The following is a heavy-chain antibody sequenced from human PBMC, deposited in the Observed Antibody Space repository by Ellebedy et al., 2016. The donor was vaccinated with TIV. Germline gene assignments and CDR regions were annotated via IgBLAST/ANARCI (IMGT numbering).Heavy chain of an antibody. CDR1: GHTFTTYG. CDR2: FNTGNAKT. CDR3: ATREWQDPMDV. D-gene: IGHD3-3*01. Sequence: ASVKVSCXASGHTFTTYGIHWVRQAPGQRLEWLGWFNTGNAKTRYSQRLQGRLIISTDTSVSAAYMELSNLVSEDTAVYYCATREWQDPMDVWGQGTTVTVSS. V-gene: IGHV1-3*04. J-gene: IGHJ6*02.